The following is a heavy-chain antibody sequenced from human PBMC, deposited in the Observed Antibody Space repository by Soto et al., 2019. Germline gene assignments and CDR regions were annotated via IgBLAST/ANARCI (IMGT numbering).Heavy chain of an antibody. CDR3: ARGASGWYRDCFDP. D-gene: IGHD6-19*01. CDR1: GASISSGGYY. J-gene: IGHJ5*02. V-gene: IGHV4-31*03. CDR2: IYYSGST. Sequence: TLSLTCTVSGASISSGGYYWSWIRQHPGKGVEWIGDIYYSGSTYYNPSLKRRVTISVDTSKNQFCLKLSSVTAADTGVYFCARGASGWYRDCFDPWGQGTLVTVSS.